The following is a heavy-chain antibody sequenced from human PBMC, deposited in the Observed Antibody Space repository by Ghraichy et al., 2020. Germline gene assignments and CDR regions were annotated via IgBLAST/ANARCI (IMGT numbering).Heavy chain of an antibody. CDR1: GFTFSSYW. J-gene: IGHJ5*02. V-gene: IGHV3-7*03. D-gene: IGHD3-22*01. CDR3: ARDPPTMIVVDENNWFDP. Sequence: GGSLRLSCAASGFTFSSYWMSWVRQAPGKGLEWVANIKQDGSEKYYVDSVKGRFTISRDNAKNSLYLQMNSLRAEDTAVYYCARDPPTMIVVDENNWFDPWGQGTLVTVSS. CDR2: IKQDGSEK.